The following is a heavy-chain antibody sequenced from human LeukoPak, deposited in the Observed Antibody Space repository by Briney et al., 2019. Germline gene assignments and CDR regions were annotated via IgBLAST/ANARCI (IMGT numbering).Heavy chain of an antibody. CDR2: INHSGST. J-gene: IGHJ5*02. CDR3: ARGHDIVVVPAASWFDP. V-gene: IGHV4-34*01. D-gene: IGHD2-2*01. CDR1: GGSFSGYY. Sequence: SETLSLTCAVYGGSFSGYYWSWIRQPPGKGLEWIGEINHSGSTNYNPSLKSRVTISVDTSKNQFSMKLSSVTAADTAVYYCARGHDIVVVPAASWFDPWGQGTLVTVSS.